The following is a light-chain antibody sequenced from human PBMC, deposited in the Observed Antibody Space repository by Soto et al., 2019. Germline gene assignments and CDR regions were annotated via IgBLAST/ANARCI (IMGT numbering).Light chain of an antibody. CDR1: QSVSSN. CDR2: GAS. CDR3: QQSYSTFLT. Sequence: EIVMTHSPATLSVSPVERATLSCRASQSVSSNLAWYQQKPGQAPRLIIYGASTRATGIPARFSGSGSGTDFTLTISGLQPEDFATYYCQQSYSTFLTFGGGTKVDIK. V-gene: IGKV3-15*01. J-gene: IGKJ4*01.